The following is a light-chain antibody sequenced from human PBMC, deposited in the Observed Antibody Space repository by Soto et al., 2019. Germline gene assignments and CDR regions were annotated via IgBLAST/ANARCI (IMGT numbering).Light chain of an antibody. CDR2: AAS. J-gene: IGKJ1*01. V-gene: IGKV1-5*01. CDR3: QQYSTYTPRT. Sequence: DIQMTQSPSSLSASVGDRVTITFRASQSITTYLNWYRQKPGKAPKLLIYAASSLESGVPSRFSGSGSGTEFTLTISSLQPDDFATYYCQQYSTYTPRTFGQGTKVDIK. CDR1: QSITTY.